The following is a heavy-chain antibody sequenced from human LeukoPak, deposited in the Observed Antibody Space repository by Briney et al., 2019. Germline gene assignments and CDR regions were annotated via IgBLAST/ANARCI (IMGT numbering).Heavy chain of an antibody. CDR1: GGSISSYY. J-gene: IGHJ5*02. V-gene: IGHV4-39*01. CDR2: IYYSGST. D-gene: IGHD2-2*02. CDR3: ASRVYCSSTSCYKPRYNWFDP. Sequence: PSETLSLTCTVSGGSISSYYWGWIRQPPGKGLEWIGSIYYSGSTYYNPSLKSRVTISVDTSKNQFSLKLSSVTAADTAVYYCASRVYCSSTSCYKPRYNWFDPWGQGTLVTVSS.